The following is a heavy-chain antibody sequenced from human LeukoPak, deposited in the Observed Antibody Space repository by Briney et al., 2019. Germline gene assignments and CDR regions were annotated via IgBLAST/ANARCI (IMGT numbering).Heavy chain of an antibody. V-gene: IGHV3-30*04. J-gene: IGHJ6*03. CDR3: ARASGHRNYYYYIDV. D-gene: IGHD1-14*01. CDR1: GFTFSSYA. CDR2: IAYDGSNK. Sequence: GGTLRLSCAASGFTFSSYAMHWVRQAPGKGLEWVAVIAYDGSNKYYADSVKGRFTISRDNSKNTLYLQMSSLRAEDTAVYYCARASGHRNYYYYIDVWGKGATVTVSS.